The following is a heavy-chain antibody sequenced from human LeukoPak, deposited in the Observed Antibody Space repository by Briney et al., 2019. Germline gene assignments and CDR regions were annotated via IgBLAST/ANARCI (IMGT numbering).Heavy chain of an antibody. Sequence: ASVKVSCTASGYTFTGYYMHWVRQAPGRGLEWMGWINPNSGGTNYAQKFQGRVTMTRDTSISTAYMELSRLRSDDTAVYYCARDQRWELLRVFDYWGQGTLVTVSS. V-gene: IGHV1-2*02. J-gene: IGHJ4*02. CDR3: ARDQRWELLRVFDY. CDR1: GYTFTGYY. D-gene: IGHD1-26*01. CDR2: INPNSGGT.